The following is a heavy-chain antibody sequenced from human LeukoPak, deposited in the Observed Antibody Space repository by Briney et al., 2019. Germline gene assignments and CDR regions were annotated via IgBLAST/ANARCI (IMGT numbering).Heavy chain of an antibody. CDR1: GGTFSSYA. D-gene: IGHD3-22*01. CDR3: ASPDYYDRSGYSSY. J-gene: IGHJ4*02. CDR2: IIPIFGTA. V-gene: IGHV1-69*13. Sequence: SVKVSCKASGGTFSSYAISWVRQAPGQGLEWMGGIIPIFGTANYAQKFQGRVTITVDESTSTAYMELSSLRSKDTAVYYCASPDYYDRSGYSSYWGQGTLVTVSS.